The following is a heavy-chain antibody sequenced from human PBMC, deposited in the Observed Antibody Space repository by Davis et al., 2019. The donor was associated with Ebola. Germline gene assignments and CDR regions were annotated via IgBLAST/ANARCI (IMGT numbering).Heavy chain of an antibody. CDR3: ARLAGPLYYDILTGYYYNWFDP. D-gene: IGHD3-9*01. Sequence: GESLKISCKGSGYSFTSYWIGWVRQMPGKGLEWMGIIYPGDSDTRYSPSFQGQVTISADKSISTAYLQWSSLKASDTAMYYCARLAGPLYYDILTGYYYNWFDPWGQGTLVTVSS. CDR1: GYSFTSYW. V-gene: IGHV5-51*01. CDR2: IYPGDSDT. J-gene: IGHJ5*02.